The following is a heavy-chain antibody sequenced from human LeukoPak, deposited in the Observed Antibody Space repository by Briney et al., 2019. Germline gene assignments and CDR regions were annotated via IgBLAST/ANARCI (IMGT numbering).Heavy chain of an antibody. CDR2: IRYDGSNK. D-gene: IGHD3-22*01. Sequence: GGSLRLSCAASGFTFSSYGMHWVRQAPGKGLEWVAFIRYDGSNKYYADSVKGRFTISRDNSKNTLYLQMNSLRAEDTAVYYCAKGGHYYDSSGYPEGVDYFDYWGQGTLVTVSS. J-gene: IGHJ4*02. V-gene: IGHV3-30*02. CDR3: AKGGHYYDSSGYPEGVDYFDY. CDR1: GFTFSSYG.